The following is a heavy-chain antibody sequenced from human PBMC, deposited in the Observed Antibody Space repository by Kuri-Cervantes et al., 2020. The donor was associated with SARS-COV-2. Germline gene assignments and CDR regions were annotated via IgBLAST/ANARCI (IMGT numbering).Heavy chain of an antibody. CDR3: ASNGYTAMVEYYFDY. CDR2: IYYSGST. J-gene: IGHJ4*02. Sequence: GSPRLSCAVYGGSFSGYYWSWIRQPPGKGLEWIGSIYYSGSTYYNPSLKSRVTISVDTSKNQFSLKLSSVTAADTAVYYCASNGYTAMVEYYFDYWGQGTLVTVSS. CDR1: GGSFSGYY. V-gene: IGHV4-34*01. D-gene: IGHD5-18*01.